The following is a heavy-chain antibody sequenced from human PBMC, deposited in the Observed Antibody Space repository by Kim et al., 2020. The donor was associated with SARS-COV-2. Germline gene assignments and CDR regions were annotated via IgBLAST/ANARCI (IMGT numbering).Heavy chain of an antibody. CDR2: ISYDGSNK. CDR3: AKEKITGYSSGWSYYYSGMDV. V-gene: IGHV3-30*18. D-gene: IGHD6-19*01. J-gene: IGHJ6*02. Sequence: GGSLRLSCAASGFTFSSYGMRWVRQAPGKGLEWVAVISYDGSNKYYADSVKGRFTISRDNSKNTLYLQMNSLRAEDTAVYYCAKEKITGYSSGWSYYYSGMDVWGQGAPVSVSS. CDR1: GFTFSSYG.